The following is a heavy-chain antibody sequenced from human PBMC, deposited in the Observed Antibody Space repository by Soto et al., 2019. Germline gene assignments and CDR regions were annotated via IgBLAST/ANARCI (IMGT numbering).Heavy chain of an antibody. Sequence: SETLSLTCAVSRASIRSYHWSWIRQPAGKGLEWIGRMQHTGNTNYNPSLKSRVTMSVDTSKNQISLKMTSVTAADTAVYFCAKYVSSSRWFDPWGQGILVTVSS. V-gene: IGHV4-4*07. J-gene: IGHJ5*02. D-gene: IGHD3-16*01. CDR3: AKYVSSSRWFDP. CDR1: RASIRSYH. CDR2: MQHTGNT.